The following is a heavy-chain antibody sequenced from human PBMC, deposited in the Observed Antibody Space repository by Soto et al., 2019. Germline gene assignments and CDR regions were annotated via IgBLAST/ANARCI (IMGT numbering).Heavy chain of an antibody. V-gene: IGHV4-59*01. D-gene: IGHD4-17*01. CDR2: FYYSGGT. J-gene: IGHJ4*02. CDR3: ARDPALRGYVDY. CDR1: GDSITTYY. Sequence: PSETLSLTCTVSGDSITTYYWSWIRQPPGKGLEWIGCFYYSGGTNYNPSLKTRVTISIDTSKNQFSLKLSSVTAADTAVYYCARDPALRGYVDYWGQVTLVTVS.